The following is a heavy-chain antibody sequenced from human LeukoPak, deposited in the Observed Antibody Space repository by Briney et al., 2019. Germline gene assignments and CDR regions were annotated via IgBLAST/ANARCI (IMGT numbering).Heavy chain of an antibody. CDR3: AKVGTISWYMDY. Sequence: GSLRLSCAASGFTFSTYNMHWVRQAPGKGLEWVAVISYDGSNKYYADSVKGRFTISRDNSKNSLYLQMNSLRAEDTAVYYCAKVGTISWYMDYWGQGIRVTVSS. CDR2: ISYDGSNK. CDR1: GFTFSTYN. V-gene: IGHV3-30*12. J-gene: IGHJ4*02. D-gene: IGHD6-13*01.